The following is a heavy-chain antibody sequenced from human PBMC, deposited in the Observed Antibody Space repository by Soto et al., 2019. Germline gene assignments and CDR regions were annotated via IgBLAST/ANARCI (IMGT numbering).Heavy chain of an antibody. CDR1: GGTFSSYT. CDR2: IIPILGIA. V-gene: IGHV1-69*02. CDR3: ARAATVTRTIDY. D-gene: IGHD4-17*01. Sequence: SVKVSCKASGGTFSSYTISWVRQAPGQGLEWMGRIIPILGIANYAQKFQGRVTITADKSTSTAYMELSSLRSEDTAVYYCARAATVTRTIDYWGQGTLVTVSS. J-gene: IGHJ4*02.